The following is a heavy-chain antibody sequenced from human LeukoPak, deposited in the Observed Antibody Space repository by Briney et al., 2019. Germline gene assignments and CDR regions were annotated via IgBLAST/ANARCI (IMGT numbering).Heavy chain of an antibody. D-gene: IGHD4-17*01. CDR3: ARGTVNGDNWFDP. J-gene: IGHJ5*02. Sequence: PSETLSLTCTISGGSISSSSYYWGWIRQPPGKGLEWIGYIYHSGSTYYNPSLKSRVTISVDASKNQFSLKLSSVTAADTAVYYCARGTVNGDNWFDPWGQGTLVTVSS. V-gene: IGHV4-39*07. CDR1: GGSISSSSYY. CDR2: IYHSGST.